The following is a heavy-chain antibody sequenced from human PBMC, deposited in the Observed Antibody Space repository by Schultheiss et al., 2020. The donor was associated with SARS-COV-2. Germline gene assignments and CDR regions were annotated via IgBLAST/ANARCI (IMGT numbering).Heavy chain of an antibody. V-gene: IGHV3-48*01. D-gene: IGHD3-16*02. Sequence: GGSLRLSCAASGFTFSSYSMNWVRQAPGKGLEWVSSISSSSSTIYYADSVKGRFTISRDNAKNTLYLQMNSLRAEDTAVYYCAKDLHNVWGSYRGRGMDVWGQGTTVTVSS. CDR3: AKDLHNVWGSYRGRGMDV. CDR1: GFTFSSYS. CDR2: ISSSSSTI. J-gene: IGHJ6*02.